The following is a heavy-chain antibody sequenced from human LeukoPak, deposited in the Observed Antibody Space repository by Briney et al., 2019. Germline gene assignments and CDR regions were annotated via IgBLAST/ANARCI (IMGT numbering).Heavy chain of an antibody. CDR2: ISAYNGNT. J-gene: IGHJ6*02. CDR3: ARGNDLYYYYGMDV. Sequence: GASVKVSCKASGYTFTSYCISWVRQAPGQGLEWMGWISAYNGNTNYAQKLQGRVTMTTDTSTSTAYMELRSLRSDDTAVYYCARGNDLYYYYGMDVWGQGTTVTVSS. V-gene: IGHV1-18*01. CDR1: GYTFTSYC.